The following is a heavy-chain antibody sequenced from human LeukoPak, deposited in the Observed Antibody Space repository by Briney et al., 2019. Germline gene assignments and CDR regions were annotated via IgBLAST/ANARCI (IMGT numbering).Heavy chain of an antibody. Sequence: GGSLRLSCAASGFTFSSYAMSWVRQAPGKGLEWVANIKQDGSEKDYVDSVKGRFTISRDNAKNSLYLQMNSLRAEDTAVYYCARYCGGDCYGMDVWGQGTTVTASS. V-gene: IGHV3-7*01. CDR2: IKQDGSEK. CDR1: GFTFSSYA. CDR3: ARYCGGDCYGMDV. J-gene: IGHJ6*02. D-gene: IGHD2-21*02.